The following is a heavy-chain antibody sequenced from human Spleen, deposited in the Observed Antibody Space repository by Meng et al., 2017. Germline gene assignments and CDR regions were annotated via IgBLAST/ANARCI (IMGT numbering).Heavy chain of an antibody. CDR1: GFTFSSYG. V-gene: IGHV3-33*01. CDR2: IWYDGSNK. Sequence: GESLKISCAASGFTFSSYGMHWVRQAPGKGLEWVAVIWYDGSNKYYADSVKGRFTISRDNGKHTLYLQMNSLRGEDTAVYYCAREPAFCSHTNCYPIGYWGRGTLVTVSS. CDR3: AREPAFCSHTNCYPIGY. J-gene: IGHJ4*02. D-gene: IGHD2-2*01.